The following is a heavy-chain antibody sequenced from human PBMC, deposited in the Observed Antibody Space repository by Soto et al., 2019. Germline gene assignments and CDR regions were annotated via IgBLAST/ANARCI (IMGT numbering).Heavy chain of an antibody. V-gene: IGHV1-69*02. CDR3: AGEGGGHIVVVTATHNAFDI. CDR2: IIPILGIA. D-gene: IGHD2-21*02. J-gene: IGHJ3*02. CDR1: GGTFSSYT. Sequence: QVQLVQSGAEVKKPGSSVKVSCKASGGTFSSYTISWVRQAPGQGLEWMGRIIPILGIANYAQKFQGRVTITADKSTSTAYMELSSLRSEDTAVYYCAGEGGGHIVVVTATHNAFDIWGQGTMVTVSS.